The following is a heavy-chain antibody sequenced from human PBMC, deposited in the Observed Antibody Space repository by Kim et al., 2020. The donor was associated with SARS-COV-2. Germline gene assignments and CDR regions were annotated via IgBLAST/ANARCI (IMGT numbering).Heavy chain of an antibody. D-gene: IGHD3-22*01. CDR2: IYYSGST. CDR1: GGSISSGGYY. CDR3: AREYYYDSSGYPNWFDP. J-gene: IGHJ5*02. Sequence: SETLSLTCTVSGGSISSGGYYWSWIRQHPGKGLEWIGYIYYSGSTYYNPSLKSRVTISVDTSKNQFSLKLSSVTAADTAVYYCAREYYYDSSGYPNWFDPWGQGTLVTVSS. V-gene: IGHV4-31*03.